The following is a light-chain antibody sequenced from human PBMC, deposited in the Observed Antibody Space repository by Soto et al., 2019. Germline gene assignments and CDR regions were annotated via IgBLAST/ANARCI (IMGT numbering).Light chain of an antibody. V-gene: IGKV1-5*03. CDR2: KAF. CDR1: QSISSW. Sequence: DIQMTQSPSTLSASVGDRVTITCRASQSISSWLAWYQQKPGKAPKLLIYKAFSLESGVPSRFSGSGSGTEFTLTISSLQPDDIATYYCQQYNSYSPLTFGGGTKVDIK. CDR3: QQYNSYSPLT. J-gene: IGKJ4*01.